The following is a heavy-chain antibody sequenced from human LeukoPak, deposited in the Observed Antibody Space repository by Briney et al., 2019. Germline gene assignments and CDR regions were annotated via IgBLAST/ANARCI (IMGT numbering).Heavy chain of an antibody. Sequence: GESLRISCKGSGYSFTSYWISWVRQMPGKGLEWMGRIYPSDSYTNYSPSFQGHVTISADKSISTAYLQWSSLKASDTAMYYCARSPGGPIAAAGLNWFDPWGQGTLVTVSS. J-gene: IGHJ5*02. CDR3: ARSPGGPIAAAGLNWFDP. CDR1: GYSFTSYW. CDR2: IYPSDSYT. D-gene: IGHD6-13*01. V-gene: IGHV5-10-1*01.